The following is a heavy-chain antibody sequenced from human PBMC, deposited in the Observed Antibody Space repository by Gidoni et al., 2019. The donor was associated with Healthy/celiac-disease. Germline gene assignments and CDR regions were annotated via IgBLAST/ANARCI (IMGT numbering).Heavy chain of an antibody. J-gene: IGHJ4*02. CDR1: GFTFSSYG. CDR2: ISYDGSNK. CDR3: AWEQPGY. Sequence: QVQLVESGGGVVQPGGSLRLSCAASGFTFSSYGMPWARQAPGKGLEWVAVISYDGSNKYYADSVKGRFTISRDNSKNTLYLQMNSLRAEDTAVYYCAWEQPGYWGQGTLVTVSS. V-gene: IGHV3-30*03.